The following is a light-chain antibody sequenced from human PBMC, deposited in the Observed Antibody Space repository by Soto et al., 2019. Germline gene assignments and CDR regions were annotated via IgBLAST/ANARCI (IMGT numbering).Light chain of an antibody. V-gene: IGKV3-11*01. CDR3: QKCKNWPLT. CDR2: EAS. CDR1: RGISSY. Sequence: ETVLTQSPATLSLSPGERATLSCRASRGISSYLGWYQQKPGQPPRLLIYEASNRSAGIPARFSGSGSGTDFTLAISSLETEDCAVDYCQKCKNWPLTFGGGTKVEIK. J-gene: IGKJ4*01.